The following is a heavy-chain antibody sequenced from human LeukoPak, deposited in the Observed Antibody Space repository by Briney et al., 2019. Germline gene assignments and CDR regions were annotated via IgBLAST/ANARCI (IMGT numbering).Heavy chain of an antibody. Sequence: GASVKVSCKASGYTFTGYYMHWVRQATGQGLEWMGWMNPNSGNTGYAQKFQGRVTMTRNTSISTAYMELSSLRSEDTAVYYCARAATGGGAFDIWGQGTMVTVSS. CDR1: GYTFTGYY. D-gene: IGHD2-15*01. CDR3: ARAATGGGAFDI. CDR2: MNPNSGNT. V-gene: IGHV1-8*02. J-gene: IGHJ3*02.